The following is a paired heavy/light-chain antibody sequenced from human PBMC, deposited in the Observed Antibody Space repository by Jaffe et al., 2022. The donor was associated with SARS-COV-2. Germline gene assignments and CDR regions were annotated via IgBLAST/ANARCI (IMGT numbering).Heavy chain of an antibody. V-gene: IGHV3-23*01. J-gene: IGHJ6*02. Sequence: EVQLLESGGGLVQPGGSLRLSCAASGFTFSSYALSWVRQAPGKGLEWVSSISGSGVGTYYADSVKGRFTISRDNSKNTLYLQMNSLRAEDTAVYYCAKDRSRLNNWNYVNYYYYGMDVWGQGTTVTVSS. CDR2: ISGSGVGT. D-gene: IGHD1-7*01. CDR3: AKDRSRLNNWNYVNYYYYGMDV. CDR1: GFTFSSYA.
Light chain of an antibody. J-gene: IGLJ3*02. CDR3: GTWDSSLSAGV. V-gene: IGLV1-51*02. CDR1: SSNIGNNY. CDR2: ENN. Sequence: QSVLTQPPSVSAAPGQKVTISCSGSSSNIGNNYVSWYQQLPGTAPKLLIYENNERPSGIPDRFSGSKSGTSATLGITGLQTGDEADYYCGTWDSSLSAGVFGGGTKLTVL.